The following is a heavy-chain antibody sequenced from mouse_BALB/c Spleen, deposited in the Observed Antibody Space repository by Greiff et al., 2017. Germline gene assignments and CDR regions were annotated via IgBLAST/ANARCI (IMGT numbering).Heavy chain of an antibody. CDR2: ISSGGSYT. CDR1: GFTFSSYG. Sequence: DVMLVESGGDLVKPGGSLKLSCAASGFTFSSYGMSWVRQTPDKRLEWVATISSGGSYTYYPDSVKGRFTISRDNAKNTLYLQMSSLKSEDTAMYYCARGDDYGRFAYWGQGTLVTVSA. J-gene: IGHJ3*01. D-gene: IGHD2-4*01. V-gene: IGHV5-6*02. CDR3: ARGDDYGRFAY.